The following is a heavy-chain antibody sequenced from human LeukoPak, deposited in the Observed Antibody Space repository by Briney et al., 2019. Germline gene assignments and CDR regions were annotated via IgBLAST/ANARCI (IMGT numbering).Heavy chain of an antibody. CDR1: GSTFTSYG. J-gene: IGHJ4*02. V-gene: IGHV1-18*01. D-gene: IGHD4-17*01. CDR2: SSTYNGNT. CDR3: ARGYDYGDYVGDFDY. Sequence: ASVKVSCKASGSTFTSYGISWVRQAPGQGLEWMGWSSTYNGNTNYAQKFQGRVTMTTETSTSTAYMDLRGLRSDDTAVYYCARGYDYGDYVGDFDYWGQGTLVTVSS.